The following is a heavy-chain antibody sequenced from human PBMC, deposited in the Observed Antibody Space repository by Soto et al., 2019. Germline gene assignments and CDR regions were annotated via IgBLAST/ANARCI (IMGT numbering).Heavy chain of an antibody. CDR2: IDPSGGVT. J-gene: IGHJ4*02. CDR1: GYTFTKLD. V-gene: IGHV1-46*01. CDR3: ARDVIGHDCYETIGYFFDH. Sequence: ASVKVSCKASGYTFTKLDIHLVRQAPGQGLERMGMIDPSGGVTRDAQRFQGRITMTSDTSTSSVYMELRGLTSEDTAVYYCARDVIGHDCYETIGYFFDHWSPGTLVTVSS. D-gene: IGHD2-21*01.